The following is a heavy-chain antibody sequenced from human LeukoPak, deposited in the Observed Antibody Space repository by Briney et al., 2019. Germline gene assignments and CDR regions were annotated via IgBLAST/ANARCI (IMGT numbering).Heavy chain of an antibody. Sequence: GGSLTLSCAASGFTFSSYDMHWVRQAPGKGLEWVAVISYDGSNKYYADSVKGRFTISRDNSKNTLYLEMNSLRAEDTAVYCCARDHDAAGNFDYWGQGTLVTVSS. V-gene: IGHV3-30-3*01. D-gene: IGHD6-19*01. J-gene: IGHJ4*02. CDR1: GFTFSSYD. CDR2: ISYDGSNK. CDR3: ARDHDAAGNFDY.